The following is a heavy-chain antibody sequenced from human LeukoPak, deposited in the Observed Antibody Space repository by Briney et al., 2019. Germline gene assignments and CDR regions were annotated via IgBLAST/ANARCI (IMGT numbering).Heavy chain of an antibody. CDR1: GFTFDDYA. CDR3: AKALGVVVAATNDAFDI. J-gene: IGHJ3*02. Sequence: PGRSLRLSCAASGFTFDDYAMHWVRQAPGKGLEWVSGISWNSDSIGYADSVKGRFTISRDNAKNSLYLQMNSLRAEDTALYYCAKALGVVVAATNDAFDIWGQGTMVTVSS. CDR2: ISWNSDSI. V-gene: IGHV3-9*01. D-gene: IGHD2-15*01.